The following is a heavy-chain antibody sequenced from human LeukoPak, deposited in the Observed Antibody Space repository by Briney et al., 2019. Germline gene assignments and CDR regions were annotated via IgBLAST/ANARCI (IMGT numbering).Heavy chain of an antibody. CDR1: GGSISSYY. Sequence: SETLSLTCTVSGGSISSYYWSWIRQPPGKGLEWIGYIHYSGSTNYNPSLKSRVTISVDTSKNQFSLRLNSVTAADTAVYYCARDLPQITYSGSYSPFDPWGQGTLVTVSS. CDR2: IHYSGST. D-gene: IGHD1-26*01. CDR3: ARDLPQITYSGSYSPFDP. V-gene: IGHV4-59*01. J-gene: IGHJ5*02.